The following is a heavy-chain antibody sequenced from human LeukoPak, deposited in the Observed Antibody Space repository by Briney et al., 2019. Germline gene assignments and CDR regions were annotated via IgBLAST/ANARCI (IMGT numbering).Heavy chain of an antibody. V-gene: IGHV3-53*01. CDR1: GFTVSSNY. D-gene: IGHD2-21*02. J-gene: IGHJ4*02. CDR3: ARYCGGDCYGFDY. CDR2: IYSGGST. Sequence: GGSLRLSCAASGFTVSSNYMSWVRQAPGKGLEWVSVIYSGGSTYYADSVKGRFTISRDNSKNTLYLQMNSLRAEDTAVYYCARYCGGDCYGFDYWGQGTLVTVTS.